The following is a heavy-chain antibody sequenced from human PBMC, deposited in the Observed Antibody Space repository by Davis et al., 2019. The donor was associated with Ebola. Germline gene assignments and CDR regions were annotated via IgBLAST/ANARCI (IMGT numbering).Heavy chain of an antibody. CDR2: IYYSGST. CDR1: GGSISSGDYY. Sequence: SETLSLTCTVSGGSISSGDYYWNWIRQPPGKGLEWIGYIYYSGSTYYNPSLKSRVTISVDTSKNQFSLKLSSVTAADTAVYYCARLAAYSSSSFDYWGQGTLVTVSS. CDR3: ARLAAYSSSSFDY. D-gene: IGHD6-6*01. J-gene: IGHJ4*02. V-gene: IGHV4-30-4*02.